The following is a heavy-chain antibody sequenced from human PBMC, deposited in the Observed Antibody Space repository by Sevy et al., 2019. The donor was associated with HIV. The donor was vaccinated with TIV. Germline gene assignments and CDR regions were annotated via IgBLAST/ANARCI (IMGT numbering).Heavy chain of an antibody. CDR2: LSFGCGKI. J-gene: IGHJ4*02. CDR1: GFAFYDYS. CDR3: AREGCTRPNDY. D-gene: IGHD2-8*01. Sequence: GGSLRLSCAASGFAFYDYSMSWIRQAPGKGLEWVATLSFGCGKINYADSVKGRFTISRDKSKNSFDLQMDNLRVEDTALYYCAREGCTRPNDYRGKGTRVTVSS. V-gene: IGHV3-23*01.